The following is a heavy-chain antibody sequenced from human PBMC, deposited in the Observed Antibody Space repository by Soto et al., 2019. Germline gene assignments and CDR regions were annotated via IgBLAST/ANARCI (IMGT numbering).Heavy chain of an antibody. Sequence: PGGSLRLSCAASGFTFSDHYMDWVRQAPGKGLGWVARSRNKANSYTTEYAASVKGRFTISRDDSRNSLYLQMDSLITEDTAVYYCARDKRLGSRSAYGMDVWGQGTTVTVSS. CDR2: SRNKANSYTT. V-gene: IGHV3-72*01. D-gene: IGHD5-12*01. CDR1: GFTFSDHY. CDR3: ARDKRLGSRSAYGMDV. J-gene: IGHJ6*02.